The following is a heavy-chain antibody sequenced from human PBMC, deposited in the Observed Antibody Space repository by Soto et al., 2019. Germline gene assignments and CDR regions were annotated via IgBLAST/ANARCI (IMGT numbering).Heavy chain of an antibody. CDR1: GYTFTSYW. CDR3: ARRSGGMDV. Sequence: PGESLKISCKGSGYTFTSYWIDWVRQMPGKGLEWMGIIYPGDSDTRYSPSFQGQVTMSADKSINTAYLQWSSLKASDNAIYYCARRSGGMDVWGQGTTVNVSS. J-gene: IGHJ6*02. V-gene: IGHV5-51*01. CDR2: IYPGDSDT.